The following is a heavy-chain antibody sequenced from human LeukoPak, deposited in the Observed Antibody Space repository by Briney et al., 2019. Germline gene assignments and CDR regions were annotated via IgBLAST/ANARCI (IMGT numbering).Heavy chain of an antibody. J-gene: IGHJ5*02. Sequence: GASVKVSCKASGYTFTSYAMNWVRQAPGQGLEWMGWINTNTGNPTYAQGFTGRFVFSLDTSVSTAYLQISSLKAEDTAVYYCARLLYSSIDWNYGYYDILTEENWFDPWGQGTLVTVSS. V-gene: IGHV7-4-1*02. D-gene: IGHD3-9*01. CDR2: INTNTGNP. CDR1: GYTFTSYA. CDR3: ARLLYSSIDWNYGYYDILTEENWFDP.